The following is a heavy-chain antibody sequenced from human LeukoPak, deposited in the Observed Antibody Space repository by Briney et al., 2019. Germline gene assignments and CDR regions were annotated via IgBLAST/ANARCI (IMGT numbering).Heavy chain of an antibody. CDR1: GGSFSGYY. Sequence: PSETLSLTCAVYGGSFSGYYWSWIRQHPGKGLEWIGYIYYSGSTYYNPSLKSRVTISVDTSKNQFSLKLSSVTAADTAVYYCARSARVDIVATFDPWGQGTLVTVSS. CDR2: IYYSGST. J-gene: IGHJ5*02. V-gene: IGHV4-31*11. CDR3: ARSARVDIVATFDP. D-gene: IGHD5-12*01.